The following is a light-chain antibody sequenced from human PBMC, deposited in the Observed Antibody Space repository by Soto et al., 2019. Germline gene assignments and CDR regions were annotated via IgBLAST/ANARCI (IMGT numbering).Light chain of an antibody. CDR2: EVT. Sequence: QLVLTQPASVSGSPGQSITISCTGTSSDVGSYNLVSWYQHYPGTAPKLMISEVTKRPSGVSNRFSGSKSGNTASLTISGLQAEDEADYYCSSYADSHTFLLFGGGTKVTVL. CDR3: SSYADSHTFLL. CDR1: SSDVGSYNL. V-gene: IGLV2-23*02. J-gene: IGLJ2*01.